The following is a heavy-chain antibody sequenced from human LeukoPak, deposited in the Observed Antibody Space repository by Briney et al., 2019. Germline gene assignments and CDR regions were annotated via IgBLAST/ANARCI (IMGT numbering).Heavy chain of an antibody. CDR1: GGSISSYY. CDR2: IYYSGST. J-gene: IGHJ5*02. V-gene: IGHV4-59*01. D-gene: IGHD6-13*01. CDR3: ARGETSIAAAGTTWFDP. Sequence: SETLSLTCTVSGGSISSYYWSWIRQPPGKGLEWIGYIYYSGSTNYNPSLKSRVTISVDTSKNQFSLKLSSVTAADTAVYYCARGETSIAAAGTTWFDPWGQGTLVTVSS.